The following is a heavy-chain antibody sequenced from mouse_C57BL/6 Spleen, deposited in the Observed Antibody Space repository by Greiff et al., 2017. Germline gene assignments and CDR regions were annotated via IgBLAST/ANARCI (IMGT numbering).Heavy chain of an antibody. CDR3: ARENYSNPAWFAD. CDR2: IDPSDSET. V-gene: IGHV1-52*01. CDR1: GYTFPSYW. Sequence: QVQLQQPGAELVRPGSSVKLSCKASGYTFPSYWMHWVKQRPIQGLEWIGNIDPSDSETHYNQKFKDKATLTVDKSSSTAYMQLSSLTSEDSAVYYCARENYSNPAWFADWGQGTLVTGSA. J-gene: IGHJ3*01. D-gene: IGHD2-5*01.